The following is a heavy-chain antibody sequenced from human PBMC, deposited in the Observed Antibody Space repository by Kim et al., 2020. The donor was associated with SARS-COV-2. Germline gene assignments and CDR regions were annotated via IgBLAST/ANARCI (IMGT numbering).Heavy chain of an antibody. CDR1: GGSISTYY. D-gene: IGHD1-7*01. J-gene: IGHJ6*02. CDR3: ATALTQTTWYYGMES. V-gene: IGHV4-59*13. CDR2: VFYSGST. Sequence: SETLSLTCTVSGGSISTYYWSWIRQPPGKGLEWLGYVFYSGSTKYNPSLKSRVTISVDTSKNQFSLKLSSVTAADTAVYYCATALTQTTWYYGMESGAKGPRSPSP.